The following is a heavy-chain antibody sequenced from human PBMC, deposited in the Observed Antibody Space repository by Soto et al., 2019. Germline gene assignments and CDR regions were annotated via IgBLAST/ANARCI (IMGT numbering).Heavy chain of an antibody. CDR3: AREGNYYDSSGYPRLYNWFDP. Sequence: GASVKVSCKASGYTFTGYAMHWVRQAPGQRLEWMGWINAGNGNTKYSQKFQGRVTITRDTSASTAYMELSSLRSEDTAVYYCAREGNYYDSSGYPRLYNWFDPWGQGTLVTVSS. V-gene: IGHV1-3*01. CDR2: INAGNGNT. J-gene: IGHJ5*02. D-gene: IGHD3-22*01. CDR1: GYTFTGYA.